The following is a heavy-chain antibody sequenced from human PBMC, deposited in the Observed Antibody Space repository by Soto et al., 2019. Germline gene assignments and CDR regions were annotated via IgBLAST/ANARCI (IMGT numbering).Heavy chain of an antibody. CDR3: ASDKITGLFDY. Sequence: SETLSLTCTVSGGSIRSSTYYWGWIRQPPGKGLEWIGSIYYSGSTHYNPSLKSRVTMSVDTSTNQFSLKLTSVTAADTAVYYCASDKITGLFDYWGQGTLVTVSS. J-gene: IGHJ4*02. D-gene: IGHD2-8*02. V-gene: IGHV4-39*01. CDR1: GGSIRSSTYY. CDR2: IYYSGST.